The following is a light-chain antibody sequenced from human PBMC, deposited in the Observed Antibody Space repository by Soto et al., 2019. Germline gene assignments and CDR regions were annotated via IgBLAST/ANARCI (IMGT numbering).Light chain of an antibody. Sequence: EIVLTQSPGTLSLSPGDRVTLSCRASQIVSSNSLAWYQHKPGLAPRLLIYGASIRATGVPDRFRGSGSGTDFTLTINRLEPEDFAVYYCQQYGGSPRTFGRGTKVDLK. J-gene: IGKJ1*01. CDR3: QQYGGSPRT. CDR1: QIVSSNS. CDR2: GAS. V-gene: IGKV3-20*01.